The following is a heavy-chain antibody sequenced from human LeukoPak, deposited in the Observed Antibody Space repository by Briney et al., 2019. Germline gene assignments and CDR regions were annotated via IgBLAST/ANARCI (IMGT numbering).Heavy chain of an antibody. J-gene: IGHJ4*02. V-gene: IGHV1-69*05. CDR1: GGTFSSYA. CDR2: IIPIFGTA. D-gene: IGHD3-22*01. CDR3: ATDYYDSPLDY. Sequence: ASVTVSFKASGGTFSSYAISWVRQAPGQGLEWMGGIIPIFGTANYAQKFQGRVTITTDESTSTAYMELSSLRSEDTAVYYCATDYYDSPLDYWGQGTLVTVSS.